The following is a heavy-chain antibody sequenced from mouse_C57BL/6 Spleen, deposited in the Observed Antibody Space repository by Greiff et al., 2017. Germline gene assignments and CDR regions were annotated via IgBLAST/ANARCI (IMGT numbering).Heavy chain of an antibody. Sequence: VKLVESGGGLVQPNGALKLSCAASGFTFNTYAMHWVRQAPGKGLEWVARIRSKRSNDSTYYTDSVKDRFTISRDDSQSMLYLQMNNLKAEDTAIYYCVSDSNDYGAWFAYWGQGTLVTVSA. CDR2: IRSKRSNDST. CDR1: GFTFNTYA. V-gene: IGHV10-3*01. D-gene: IGHD2-4*01. J-gene: IGHJ3*01. CDR3: VSDSNDYGAWFAY.